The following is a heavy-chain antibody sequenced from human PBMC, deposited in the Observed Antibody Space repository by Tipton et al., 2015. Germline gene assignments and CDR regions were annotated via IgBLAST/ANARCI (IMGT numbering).Heavy chain of an antibody. J-gene: IGHJ6*02. V-gene: IGHV4-61*01. CDR3: ARDLEHGMDV. Sequence: GLVKPSENLSLTCTVSGGSVTSGSYYWSWIRQPPGKGLEWIGYISYSGSTEYNPSVKSRVSISVDRSKNQFSLRLNSVTAADTAVYFCARDLEHGMDVWGQGTTVTVS. CDR2: ISYSGST. CDR1: GGSVTSGSYY.